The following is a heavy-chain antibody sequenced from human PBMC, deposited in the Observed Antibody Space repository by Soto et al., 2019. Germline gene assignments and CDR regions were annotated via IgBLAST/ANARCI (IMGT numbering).Heavy chain of an antibody. D-gene: IGHD2-8*02. CDR1: GFTFSDAW. Sequence: PVGSLRLSCAASGFTFSDAWMTWVRQAPGKGLEWVGRIKSKSDGGTTDYAAPVKGRFTLSRDDSKNTLYLQMNSLKIEDTSVYYCTSDLLSGGSGNFWGHGTLVTVS. CDR3: TSDLLSGGSGNF. J-gene: IGHJ4*01. CDR2: IKSKSDGGTT. V-gene: IGHV3-15*01.